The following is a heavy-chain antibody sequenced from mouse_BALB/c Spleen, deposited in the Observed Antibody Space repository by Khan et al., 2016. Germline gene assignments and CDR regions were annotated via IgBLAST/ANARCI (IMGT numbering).Heavy chain of an antibody. V-gene: IGHV14-1*02. D-gene: IGHD1-1*01. CDR1: GFNIKDYY. Sequence: VQLQQSGAELVRPGALVKLSCKASGFNIKDYYMNWVMQRPEQGLEWIGWIDPENGNSIYDPKFQGKASITADTSSNTAYLQLSSLTSDDTAVCYCVRDYYGTDFGVWGAGTTVTVSS. CDR3: VRDYYGTDFGV. CDR2: IDPENGNS. J-gene: IGHJ1*01.